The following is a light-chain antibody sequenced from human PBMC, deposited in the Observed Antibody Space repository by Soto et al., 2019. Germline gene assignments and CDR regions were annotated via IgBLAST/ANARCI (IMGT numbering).Light chain of an antibody. CDR1: QSVSSNY. J-gene: IGKJ4*01. V-gene: IGKV3-20*01. CDR3: QRYGTSPLA. Sequence: EILLTQSPGTLSLSPGERATLSCRASQSVSSNYLAWYQRKPGQAPRLLIYGASSRATGIPDRFSGSGSGTDFTLTISRLEPEDFAVYYCQRYGTSPLAFGGGTKVEIK. CDR2: GAS.